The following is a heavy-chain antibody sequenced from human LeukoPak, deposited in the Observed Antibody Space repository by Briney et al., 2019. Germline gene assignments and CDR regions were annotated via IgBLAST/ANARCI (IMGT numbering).Heavy chain of an antibody. CDR1: GGSISSSSYY. Sequence: SETLSLTCTVSGGSISSSSYYWGWIRQPPGKGLEWIGSIYYSGSTYYNPSLKSRVTISVDTSKNQFSLKLSSVTAADTAVYYCARQGYSSSWYSGRGAFDIWGQGTMVTVSS. CDR3: ARQGYSSSWYSGRGAFDI. CDR2: IYYSGST. V-gene: IGHV4-39*01. J-gene: IGHJ3*02. D-gene: IGHD6-13*01.